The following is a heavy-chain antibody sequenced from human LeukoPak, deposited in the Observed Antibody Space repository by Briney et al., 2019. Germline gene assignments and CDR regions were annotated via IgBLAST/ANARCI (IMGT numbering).Heavy chain of an antibody. CDR2: ISGSGGST. CDR3: AKAQVWIVVGSSGY. J-gene: IGHJ4*02. V-gene: IGHV3-23*01. CDR1: GFTFSSYA. D-gene: IGHD3-22*01. Sequence: GGSLRLSCAASGFTFSSYAMSWVRQAPGKGLEWVSGISGSGGSTYYADSVKGRFTISRDNSKNTLYLQMTSLRAEDTAVYYCAKAQVWIVVGSSGYWGQGTLVTVSS.